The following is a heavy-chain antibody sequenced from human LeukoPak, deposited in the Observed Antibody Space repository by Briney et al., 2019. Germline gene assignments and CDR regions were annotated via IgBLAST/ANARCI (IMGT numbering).Heavy chain of an antibody. D-gene: IGHD5-24*01. CDR2: IIPIFGTA. CDR3: ARDLGDGYNRGFDY. CDR1: GGTFSSYA. J-gene: IGHJ4*02. V-gene: IGHV1-69*05. Sequence: SVKVSCKASGGTFSSYAISWVRQAPGQGLEWMGGIIPIFGTANYAQKFQGRVTMTRDTSTSTVYMELSSLRSEDTAVYYCARDLGDGYNRGFDYWGQGTLVTVSS.